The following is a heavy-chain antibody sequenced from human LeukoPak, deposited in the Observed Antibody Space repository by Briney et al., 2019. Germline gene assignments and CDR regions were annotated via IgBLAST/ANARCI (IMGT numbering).Heavy chain of an antibody. J-gene: IGHJ3*02. V-gene: IGHV4-59*01. Sequence: PSETLSLTCSVSGDSIRTYYWSWIRQPPGKGLEWIGYIIDTGSTNYKPSLKTRLTMSVDVSKNQISLKLSSVTAADTAVYYCAREALYSGSYSPDALDIWGQGTMVTVSS. CDR1: GDSIRTYY. CDR2: IIDTGST. CDR3: AREALYSGSYSPDALDI. D-gene: IGHD1-26*01.